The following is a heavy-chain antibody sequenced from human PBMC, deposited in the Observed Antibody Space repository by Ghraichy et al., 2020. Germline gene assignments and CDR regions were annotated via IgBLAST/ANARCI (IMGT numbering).Heavy chain of an antibody. CDR2: ISWDGGST. D-gene: IGHD3-16*01. CDR1: GFTFDDYT. CDR3: AKEFTRDYVYYFDD. J-gene: IGHJ4*02. V-gene: IGHV3-43*01. Sequence: GDSLNISCAASGFTFDDYTMHWVRQAPGKGLEWVSLISWDGGSTYYADSVQGRFTISRDNSKNSLYLQMNSLRTEDTALYYCAKEFTRDYVYYFDDWGQGTLVTVSS.